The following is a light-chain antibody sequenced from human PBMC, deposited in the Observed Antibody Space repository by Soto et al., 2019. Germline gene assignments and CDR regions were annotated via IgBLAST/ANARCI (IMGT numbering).Light chain of an antibody. CDR3: QQYDNWLGT. CDR2: DAS. V-gene: IGKV3D-15*01. Sequence: EIVMTQSPATLSVSPGESGTLSCRASQSVSTNLAWYQRTPGQAPRLLILDASARATGIPARFSGSGSGTEFTLTISSLQSEDFAVYYCQQYDNWLGTFGQGTKVXIK. J-gene: IGKJ1*01. CDR1: QSVSTN.